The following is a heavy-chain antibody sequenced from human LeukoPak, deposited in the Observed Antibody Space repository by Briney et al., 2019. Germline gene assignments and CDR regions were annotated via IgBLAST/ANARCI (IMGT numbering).Heavy chain of an antibody. CDR2: ISGSGRST. CDR1: GFSFSSYA. J-gene: IGHJ4*02. CDR3: AKAGAALAYDSSL. V-gene: IGHV3-23*01. D-gene: IGHD3-22*01. Sequence: GGSLRLSCAASGFSFSSYAMSWVRQAPGKGLEWVSSISGSGRSTYYADSVKGRFTISRDNSKNTLYLQMNSLRAEDTAVYYCAKAGAALAYDSSLWGQGTLVTVSS.